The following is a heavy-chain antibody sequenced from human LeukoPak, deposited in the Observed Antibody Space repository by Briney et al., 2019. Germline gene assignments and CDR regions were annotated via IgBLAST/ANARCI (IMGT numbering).Heavy chain of an antibody. V-gene: IGHV3-48*01. CDR3: ARDRGGYNEVDY. CDR1: GFTFISHD. CDR2: ISGSGRTI. Sequence: PGGSLRLSCAASGFTFISHDMNWIRQVPGKGLEWVSYISGSGRTIYYADSVKGRFTISRDNAKNSLYLQMNSLRVEDTAVYYCARDRGGYNEVDYRGQGTLVTVSS. D-gene: IGHD5-24*01. J-gene: IGHJ4*02.